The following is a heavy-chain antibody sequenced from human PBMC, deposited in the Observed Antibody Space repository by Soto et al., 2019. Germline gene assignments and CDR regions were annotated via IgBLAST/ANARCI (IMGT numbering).Heavy chain of an antibody. Sequence: EVQLVESGGGLVQPGGSLRLSCVASGFTFSTDSMNWVRQAPGKGLEWVAHISTSGATRYYADSVKGRFTISRDNAKTSLYLQMDSLRNEDTAVYSGASFFGSGFDYWGQGTLVTVSS. D-gene: IGHD6-19*01. CDR1: GFTFSTDS. CDR3: ASFFGSGFDY. V-gene: IGHV3-48*02. CDR2: ISTSGATR. J-gene: IGHJ4*02.